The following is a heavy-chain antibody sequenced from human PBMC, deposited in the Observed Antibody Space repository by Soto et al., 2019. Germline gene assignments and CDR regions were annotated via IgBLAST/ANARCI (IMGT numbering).Heavy chain of an antibody. V-gene: IGHV1-46*01. Sequence: ASVKVSCKASGYTFSSYYMHWVRQAPGQGLQWMGLIDPTGGSPSYAQKFQGRVTMTRDTSTSTVFMDLSSLRFDDTAVYYCARAIYYGSGLGDYWGQGTLVTVSS. CDR1: GYTFSSYY. D-gene: IGHD3-10*01. CDR2: IDPTGGSP. J-gene: IGHJ4*01. CDR3: ARAIYYGSGLGDY.